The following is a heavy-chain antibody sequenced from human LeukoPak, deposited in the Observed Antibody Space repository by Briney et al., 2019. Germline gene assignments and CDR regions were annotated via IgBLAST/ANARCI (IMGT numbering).Heavy chain of an antibody. J-gene: IGHJ4*02. D-gene: IGHD2-21*02. Sequence: GESLKISCKGSGYSFTSYWIGWVRQMPGKGLEWMGIIYPGDSDTRYSPSFQGQVTISADKSISTAYLQWSSLKASDTAMYYCASQTAIVHYYFDYWGQGTLVTVSS. CDR2: IYPGDSDT. CDR1: GYSFTSYW. V-gene: IGHV5-51*01. CDR3: ASQTAIVHYYFDY.